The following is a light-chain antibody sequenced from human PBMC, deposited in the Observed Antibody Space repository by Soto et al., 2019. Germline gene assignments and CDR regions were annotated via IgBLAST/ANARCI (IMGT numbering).Light chain of an antibody. CDR3: QQYNNLVT. V-gene: IGKV3-15*01. Sequence: EIAMTQSPATLSVSPGERATLSCRASQSVSSSLAWYQQKPGQAPRLLIYDASTRATGIPARFSGSGSGTEFTLTISSLQSEDFAVYYCQQYNNLVTFGQGTKLEIK. CDR2: DAS. CDR1: QSVSSS. J-gene: IGKJ2*01.